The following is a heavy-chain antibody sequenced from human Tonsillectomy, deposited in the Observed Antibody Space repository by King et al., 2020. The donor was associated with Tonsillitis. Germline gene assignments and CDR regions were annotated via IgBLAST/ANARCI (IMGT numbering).Heavy chain of an antibody. CDR1: GFTFRNYW. CDR3: ARDISDGSWSHHSGMYV. J-gene: IGHJ6*02. CDR2: IKEDGDEE. Sequence: VQLVESGGGLVQPGRSLRLSCVASGFTFRNYWMNWVRQAPGKGLEWVANIKEDGDEECYVDPVRGRFTISRDNDKNSLYLQMNSLRAEDTVVYYCARDISDGSWSHHSGMYVWGHGAPVTVSS. D-gene: IGHD3-10*01. V-gene: IGHV3-7*03.